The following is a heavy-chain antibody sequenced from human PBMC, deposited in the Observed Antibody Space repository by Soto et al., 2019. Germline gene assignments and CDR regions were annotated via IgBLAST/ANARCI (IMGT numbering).Heavy chain of an antibody. CDR1: GFTFSSYG. J-gene: IGHJ4*02. D-gene: IGHD3-22*01. V-gene: IGHV3-33*01. CDR2: IWYDGSNK. Sequence: GGSLRLSCAASGFTFSSYGMHWVRQAPGKGLEWVAVIWYDGSNKYYADSVKGRFTISRDNSKNTLYLQMNSLRAEDTAVYYCARDKDYDSSGPDYWGQGTLVTVSS. CDR3: ARDKDYDSSGPDY.